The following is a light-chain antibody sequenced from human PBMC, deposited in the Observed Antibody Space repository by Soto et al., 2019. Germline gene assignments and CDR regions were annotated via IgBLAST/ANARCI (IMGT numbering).Light chain of an antibody. J-gene: IGKJ5*01. CDR1: QDISKW. CDR2: TAS. Sequence: DIQMPQSPSSVSASVGDRVTITCRASQDISKWIAWYQQKPGRAPKLLIHTASTIQREVPSRFSVSGSGTDFTLTISSLQPEEFATYYCQEAYSFPVTFGLGTRLEIK. V-gene: IGKV1D-12*01. CDR3: QEAYSFPVT.